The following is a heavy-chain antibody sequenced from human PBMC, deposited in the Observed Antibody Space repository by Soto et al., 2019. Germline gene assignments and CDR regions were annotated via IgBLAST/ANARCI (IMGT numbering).Heavy chain of an antibody. CDR3: ARDRGYSSSWDYYYYGMDV. D-gene: IGHD6-6*01. CDR1: GGSISSGDYY. V-gene: IGHV4-30-4*01. CDR2: IYYSGST. Sequence: SETLSLTCTVSGGSISSGDYYWSWIRQPPGKGLEWIGYIYYSGSTYYNPSLKSRVTISVDTSKNQFSLKLSSVTAADTAVYYCARDRGYSSSWDYYYYGMDVWGQGTTVTVSS. J-gene: IGHJ6*02.